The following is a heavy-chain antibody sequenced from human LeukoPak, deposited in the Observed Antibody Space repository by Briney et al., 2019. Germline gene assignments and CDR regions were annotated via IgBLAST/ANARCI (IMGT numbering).Heavy chain of an antibody. J-gene: IGHJ4*02. CDR2: IYPGDSDT. V-gene: IGHV5-51*01. CDR1: AYSFTSYW. Sequence: GETLKISCKSSAYSFTSYWIGWVRQMPGQGLEWMGIIYPGDSDTRYSPSFQGQVTISADKSISTAYLQWSSLKASDTAMYYCARQNWGEPTNFDYWGQGTLVTVSS. CDR3: ARQNWGEPTNFDY. D-gene: IGHD7-27*01.